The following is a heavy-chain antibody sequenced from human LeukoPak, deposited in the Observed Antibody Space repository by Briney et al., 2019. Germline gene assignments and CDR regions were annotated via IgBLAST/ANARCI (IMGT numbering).Heavy chain of an antibody. Sequence: SETLSLTCTVSGGSISGYYWSWIRQPAGKGLEWIGRIYNSESINYNPSLKSRVTMSIDPSENQFSLKLNSVNAADTAVYYCARDRSSSYTRDWFDPWGQGVLVTVSS. D-gene: IGHD6-13*01. V-gene: IGHV4-4*07. J-gene: IGHJ5*02. CDR2: IYNSESI. CDR1: GGSISGYY. CDR3: ARDRSSSYTRDWFDP.